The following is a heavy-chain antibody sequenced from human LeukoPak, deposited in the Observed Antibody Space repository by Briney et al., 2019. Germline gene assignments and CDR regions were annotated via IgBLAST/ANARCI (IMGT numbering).Heavy chain of an antibody. D-gene: IGHD4-11*01. CDR3: AKTTVTPPYYMDV. Sequence: GGSLRLSCVASGFTFNTYAMNWVRQAPGKGLEWVSSITIGSNYIYYADSVKGRFTISRDNAKKSLYLQMNSLRAEDTAVYYCAKTTVTPPYYMDVWGKGTTVTVSS. V-gene: IGHV3-21*01. CDR2: ITIGSNYI. CDR1: GFTFNTYA. J-gene: IGHJ6*03.